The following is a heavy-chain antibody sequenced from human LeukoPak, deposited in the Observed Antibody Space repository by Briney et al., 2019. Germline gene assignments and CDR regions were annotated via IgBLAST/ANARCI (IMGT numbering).Heavy chain of an antibody. Sequence: PGGSLRLSCAASGFTFSNYAMHWVRQAPGKGLEWVAVISYDGSNKYYADSVKGRFTISRDNSKNTLYLQMNSLRAEDTAVYYCARPTGIAAADEAIFDYWGQGTLVTVSS. CDR1: GFTFSNYA. J-gene: IGHJ4*02. V-gene: IGHV3-30*19. CDR3: ARPTGIAAADEAIFDY. D-gene: IGHD6-13*01. CDR2: ISYDGSNK.